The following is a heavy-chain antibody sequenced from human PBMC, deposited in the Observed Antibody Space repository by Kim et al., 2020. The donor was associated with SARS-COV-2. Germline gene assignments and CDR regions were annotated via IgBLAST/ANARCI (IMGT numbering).Heavy chain of an antibody. CDR3: ARDALWFGESLDYYYYGMDV. J-gene: IGHJ6*02. CDR1: GFTFSSYS. CDR2: ISSSSSYI. D-gene: IGHD3-10*01. Sequence: GGSLRLSCAASGFTFSSYSMNWVRQAPGKGLEWVSSISSSSSYIYYADSVKGRFTISRDNAKNSLYLQMNSLRAEDTAVYYCARDALWFGESLDYYYYGMDVWGQGTTVTVSS. V-gene: IGHV3-21*01.